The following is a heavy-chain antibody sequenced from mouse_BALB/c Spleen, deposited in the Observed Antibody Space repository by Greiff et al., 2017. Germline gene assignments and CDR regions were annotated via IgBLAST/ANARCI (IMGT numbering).Heavy chain of an antibody. D-gene: IGHD2-10*02. Sequence: QVQLQQSGAELAKPGASVKMSCKASGYTFTSYWMHWVKQRPGQGLEWIGYINPSTGYTEYNQKFKDKATLTADKSSSTAYMQLSSLTSEDSAVYYCAAYGKAMDYWGQGTSVTVSS. CDR1: GYTFTSYW. CDR3: AAYGKAMDY. J-gene: IGHJ4*01. CDR2: INPSTGYT. V-gene: IGHV1-7*01.